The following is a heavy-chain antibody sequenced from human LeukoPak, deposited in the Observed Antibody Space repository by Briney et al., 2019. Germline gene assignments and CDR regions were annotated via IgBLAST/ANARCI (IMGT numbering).Heavy chain of an antibody. J-gene: IGHJ4*02. CDR3: ANTYYFDY. Sequence: GGSLRLCCAASGLTLSRYAMTWVRQAPGKGLEWVSAISASGDSTYYADSVKGRFTISRDNSEDTLYLQMNSLRAEDTAMYYCANTYYFDYWGQGTLVTVSS. CDR2: ISASGDST. CDR1: GLTLSRYA. V-gene: IGHV3-23*01.